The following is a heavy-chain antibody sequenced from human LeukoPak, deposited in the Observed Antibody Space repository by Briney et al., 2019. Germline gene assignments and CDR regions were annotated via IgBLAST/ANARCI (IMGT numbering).Heavy chain of an antibody. CDR1: GLTFSSYG. Sequence: GGSLRLSCAASGLTFSSYGMHWVRQAPGKGLEWVAFIRYDGSNKYYVDSVKGRFTISRDNPKNTLHLQMISLRAEDTAVYYCAKFLSGSDRFDYWGQGTLVTVSS. CDR2: IRYDGSNK. CDR3: AKFLSGSDRFDY. J-gene: IGHJ4*02. D-gene: IGHD3-22*01. V-gene: IGHV3-30*02.